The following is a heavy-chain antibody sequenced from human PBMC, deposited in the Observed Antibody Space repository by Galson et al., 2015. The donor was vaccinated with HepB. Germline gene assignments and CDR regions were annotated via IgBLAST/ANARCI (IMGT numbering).Heavy chain of an antibody. D-gene: IGHD1-1*01. CDR2: IRSKPYGGTT. CDR1: GFPFGDYA. CDR3: TRVPGYNRNARGVGAFDI. J-gene: IGHJ3*02. V-gene: IGHV3-49*03. Sequence: SLRLSCAASGFPFGDYAMSWFRQAPGKGLEWVGFIRSKPYGGTTEYAASVKGRFTISRDDSKSIAYLQMNSLKTEDTAVYYCTRVPGYNRNARGVGAFDIWGQGTMVTVSS.